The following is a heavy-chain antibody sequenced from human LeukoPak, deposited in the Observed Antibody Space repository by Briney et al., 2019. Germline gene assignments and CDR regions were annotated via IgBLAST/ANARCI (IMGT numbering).Heavy chain of an antibody. Sequence: GRSLRPSCAASGFTFSSYRMNWVRQAPGKGLEWVSYISSSSSTIYYADSVKGRFTISRDNAKNSLYLQMNSLRAEDTAVYYCARDRYYYDSSGYFDYWGQGTLVTVSS. J-gene: IGHJ4*02. CDR1: GFTFSSYR. V-gene: IGHV3-48*01. CDR3: ARDRYYYDSSGYFDY. D-gene: IGHD3-22*01. CDR2: ISSSSSTI.